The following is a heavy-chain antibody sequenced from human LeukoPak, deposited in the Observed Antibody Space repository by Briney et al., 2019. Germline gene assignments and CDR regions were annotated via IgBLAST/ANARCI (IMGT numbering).Heavy chain of an antibody. V-gene: IGHV1-18*01. CDR2: ISAYNGNT. CDR3: ARGGYDILTGYYYYMDV. J-gene: IGHJ6*03. CDR1: GYTFTSYG. D-gene: IGHD3-9*01. Sequence: WASVKVSCKASGYTFTSYGISWVRQAPGQGLEWMGWISAYNGNTNYAQKLQGRVTMTTDTSTSTAYMELRSLRSDDTAVYYCARGGYDILTGYYYYMDVWGKGTTVTISS.